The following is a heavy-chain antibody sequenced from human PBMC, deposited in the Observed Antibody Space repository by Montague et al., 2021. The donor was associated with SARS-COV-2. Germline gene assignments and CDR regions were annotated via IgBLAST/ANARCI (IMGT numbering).Heavy chain of an antibody. V-gene: IGHV4-39*02. CDR1: GGSITNNIYY. J-gene: IGHJ3*01. CDR3: ARLKRYLDSSGSLSAFGF. D-gene: IGHD3-22*01. CDR2: IYYTGNT. Sequence: SETLSLTCTVSGGSITNNIYYWAWIRQPPGKGLEWIGSIYYTGNTYYNPSLKSRVTISVVTSKNHFTLKLSSVTAAETAVYYCARLKRYLDSSGSLSAFGFWGQGTKVTVSS.